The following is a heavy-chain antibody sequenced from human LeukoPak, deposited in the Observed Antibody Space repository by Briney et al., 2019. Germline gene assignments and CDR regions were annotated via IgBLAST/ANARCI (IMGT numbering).Heavy chain of an antibody. J-gene: IGHJ5*02. Sequence: ASVKVSCRTSGYTFTSYGISWVRQPPGQGLEWMGWISVYNGNTNYAQKFQGRVTMTTDTSTSTAYMELRSLRADDTAVYYCARDSASVWPGSSGWSNWFDPWGQGTLVTVSS. CDR1: GYTFTSYG. CDR3: ARDSASVWPGSSGWSNWFDP. D-gene: IGHD6-19*01. CDR2: ISVYNGNT. V-gene: IGHV1-18*01.